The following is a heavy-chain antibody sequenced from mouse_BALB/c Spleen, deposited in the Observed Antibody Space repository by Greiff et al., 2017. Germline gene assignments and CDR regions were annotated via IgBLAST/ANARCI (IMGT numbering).Heavy chain of an antibody. V-gene: IGHV5-9-4*01. CDR2: ISSGGSYT. J-gene: IGHJ3*01. D-gene: IGHD1-2*01. CDR1: GFTFSSYA. Sequence: EVHLVESGGGLVKPGGSLKLSCAASGFTFSSYAMSWVRQSPEKRLEWVAEISSGGSYTYYPDTVTGRFTISRDNAKNTLYLEMSSLRSEDTAMYYCAMDTTAWAYWGQGTLVTVSA. CDR3: AMDTTAWAY.